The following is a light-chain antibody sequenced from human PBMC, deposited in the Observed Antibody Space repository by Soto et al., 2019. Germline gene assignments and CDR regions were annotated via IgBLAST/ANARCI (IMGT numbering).Light chain of an antibody. CDR2: EVS. CDR3: CSYAGSSTYYV. J-gene: IGLJ1*01. CDR1: RSDVGSYNL. Sequence: QSVLPQPASVSGSPGQSITISCTGTRSDVGSYNLVSWYQQHPGKAPKLMIYEVSKRPSGVSNRFSGSKSGNTASLTISGLQAEDEADYYCCSYAGSSTYYVFGTGTKVTVL. V-gene: IGLV2-23*02.